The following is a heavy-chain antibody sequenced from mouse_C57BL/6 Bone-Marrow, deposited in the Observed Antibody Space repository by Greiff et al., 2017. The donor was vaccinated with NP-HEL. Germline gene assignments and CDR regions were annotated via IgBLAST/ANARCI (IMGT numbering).Heavy chain of an antibody. V-gene: IGHV1-64*01. Sequence: QVQLQQSGAELVKPGASVKLSCKASGYTFTSYWMHWVKQRPGQGLEWIGMIHPNSGSTNYNEKFKSKATLTVDKSSSTAYMQLSSLTSEDSAVYYCAVSYYGSSSFAYWGQGTLVTVSA. CDR2: IHPNSGST. CDR1: GYTFTSYW. J-gene: IGHJ3*01. D-gene: IGHD1-1*01. CDR3: AVSYYGSSSFAY.